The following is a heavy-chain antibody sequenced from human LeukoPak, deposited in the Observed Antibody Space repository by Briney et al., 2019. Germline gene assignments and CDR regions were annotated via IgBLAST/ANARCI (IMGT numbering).Heavy chain of an antibody. J-gene: IGHJ4*02. D-gene: IGHD2-2*01. V-gene: IGHV3-30*02. CDR3: AKDETRKGREYRGSFDY. CDR2: IRYDGSNK. Sequence: PGGSLRLSCAASGFTFSSYGMHWVRQAPGKGLEWVAFIRYDGSNKYYADSVKGRFTISRDNSKNTLYLQMNSLRAEDTAVYYCAKDETRKGREYRGSFDYWGQGTLVTVSS. CDR1: GFTFSSYG.